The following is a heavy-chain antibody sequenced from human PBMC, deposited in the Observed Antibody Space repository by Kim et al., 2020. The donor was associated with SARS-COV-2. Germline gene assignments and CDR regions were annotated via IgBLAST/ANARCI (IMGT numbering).Heavy chain of an antibody. CDR3: AKDLTAAAGTPTYHYGLDV. J-gene: IGHJ6*02. V-gene: IGHV3-9*01. CDR1: GFTFDGYA. D-gene: IGHD6-13*01. CDR2: INWNSGTI. Sequence: GGSLRLSCAASGFTFDGYAMHWVRQVSGKGLEWVSGINWNSGTIGYADSVKGRFTISRDNAKNSLYLQMNSLRPEDTALYYCAKDLTAAAGTPTYHYGLDVWGQGTAVTVSS.